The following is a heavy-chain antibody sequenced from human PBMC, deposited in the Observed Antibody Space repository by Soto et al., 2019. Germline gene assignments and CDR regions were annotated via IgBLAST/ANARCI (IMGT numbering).Heavy chain of an antibody. CDR3: ARGRGEYYDYVWGSYRYTGIDY. Sequence: QVQLVQSGAEVKKPGASVKVSCKASGYTFTNYGISWVRQAPGQGLEWMGWISAYNGNTKYAQKLQGRVTTTTDTSPSTAYTELRSLRSDDTAVYYCARGRGEYYDYVWGSYRYTGIDYWGQGTLVTVSS. D-gene: IGHD3-16*02. J-gene: IGHJ4*02. V-gene: IGHV1-18*01. CDR1: GYTFTNYG. CDR2: ISAYNGNT.